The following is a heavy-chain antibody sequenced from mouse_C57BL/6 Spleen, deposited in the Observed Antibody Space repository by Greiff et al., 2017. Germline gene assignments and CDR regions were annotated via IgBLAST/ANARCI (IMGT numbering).Heavy chain of an antibody. CDR1: GYTFTSYW. Sequence: QVQLQQPGAELVMPGASVKLSCKASGYTFTSYWMHWVKQRPGQGLEWIGEIDPSDSYTNYNQKFKGKSTLTVDKSSSTAYMQLSSLTSEDSAVYYCARGRDSSGLDYWGQGTTLTVSS. CDR3: ARGRDSSGLDY. V-gene: IGHV1-69*01. J-gene: IGHJ2*01. CDR2: IDPSDSYT. D-gene: IGHD3-2*02.